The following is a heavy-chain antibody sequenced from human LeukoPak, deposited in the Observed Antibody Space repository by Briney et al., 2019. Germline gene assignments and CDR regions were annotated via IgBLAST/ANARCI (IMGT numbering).Heavy chain of an antibody. J-gene: IGHJ4*02. CDR2: IVGSSSNI. CDR1: GFSFSTYS. V-gene: IGHV3-48*04. D-gene: IGHD1-1*01. Sequence: GGSLRLSCTASGFSFSTYSMNWVRQAPGKGLEWVSYIVGSSSNIYYADSVKGRFTMSRDNAKNSLYLQMDSLRAEDTAVYYCATDSPETAASYYWGQGTLVTVSS. CDR3: ATDSPETAASYY.